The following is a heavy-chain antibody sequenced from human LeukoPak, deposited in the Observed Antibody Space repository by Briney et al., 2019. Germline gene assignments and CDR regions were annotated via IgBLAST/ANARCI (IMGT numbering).Heavy chain of an antibody. CDR1: GASISNYY. V-gene: IGHV4-4*09. J-gene: IGHJ4*02. CDR2: IHTSGAS. Sequence: SETLSLTCTVSGASISNYYWSWIRQTPEKGLEWMGHIHTSGASSYYPSLESRLTLSIDTSRNHLSLKLTPVTAADTAVYFCARLGGYHDFWGQGALVTVSS. D-gene: IGHD1-26*01. CDR3: ARLGGYHDF.